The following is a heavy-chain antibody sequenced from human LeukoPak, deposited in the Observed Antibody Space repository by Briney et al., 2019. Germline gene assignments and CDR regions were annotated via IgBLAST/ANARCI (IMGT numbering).Heavy chain of an antibody. V-gene: IGHV3-30*18. D-gene: IGHD3-22*01. CDR2: ISYDGSNK. Sequence: PGGSLRLSCAASGFTFSSYGMHWVRQAPGKGLEWVAVISYDGSNKYYADSVKGRFTISRDNSKNTLYLQMNSLRAEDTAVYYCAKDHEYYYDIAPKYWGQGTLVTVSS. CDR1: GFTFSSYG. J-gene: IGHJ4*02. CDR3: AKDHEYYYDIAPKY.